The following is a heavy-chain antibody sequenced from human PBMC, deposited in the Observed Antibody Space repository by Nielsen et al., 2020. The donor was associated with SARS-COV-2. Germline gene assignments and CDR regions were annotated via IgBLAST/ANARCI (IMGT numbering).Heavy chain of an antibody. D-gene: IGHD3-22*01. CDR1: GFTFSSYG. CDR2: ISYDGSNK. Sequence: GESLKISCAASGFTFSSYGMHWVRQAPGKGLEWVAVISYDGSNKYYADSVKGRFTISRDNSKNTLYLQMNSLRAEDTAVYYCARDLIRYYYDSSGYGPFDYWGQGTLVTVSS. V-gene: IGHV3-30*19. J-gene: IGHJ4*02. CDR3: ARDLIRYYYDSSGYGPFDY.